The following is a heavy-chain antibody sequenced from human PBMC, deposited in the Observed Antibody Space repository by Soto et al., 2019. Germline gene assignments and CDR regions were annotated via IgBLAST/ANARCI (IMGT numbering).Heavy chain of an antibody. Sequence: SVKVSCKASGYTFTSYDINWVRQATGQGLEWMGWMNPNSGNTGYAQKFQGRVTMTRNTSISTAYMELSSLRSEDTAVYYCARGRVYIAALPNRYYYGMDVWGQGTTVTVSS. CDR1: GYTFTSYD. D-gene: IGHD6-6*01. CDR3: ARGRVYIAALPNRYYYGMDV. J-gene: IGHJ6*02. CDR2: MNPNSGNT. V-gene: IGHV1-8*01.